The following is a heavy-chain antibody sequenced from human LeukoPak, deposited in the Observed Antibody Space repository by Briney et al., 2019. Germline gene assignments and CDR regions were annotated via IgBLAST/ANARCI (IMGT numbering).Heavy chain of an antibody. CDR3: ARVPQNDYGDLYFDY. J-gene: IGHJ4*02. CDR1: GYSISSGYY. V-gene: IGHV4-38-2*02. CDR2: IYHSGST. Sequence: PSETLSLTCTVSGYSISSGYYWGWIRQPPGKGLEWIGSIYHSGSTYYSPSLKSRVTISVDTSKNQFSLKLSSVTAADAAVYYCARVPQNDYGDLYFDYWGQGTLVTVSS. D-gene: IGHD4-17*01.